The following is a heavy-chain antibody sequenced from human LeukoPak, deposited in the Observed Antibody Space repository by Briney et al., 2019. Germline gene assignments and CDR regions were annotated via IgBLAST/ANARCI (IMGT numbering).Heavy chain of an antibody. CDR2: ISISSSYI. Sequence: GGSLRLSCAASGFTFSSYSMNWVRQAPGKGLEWVSSISISSSYIYYADSVKGRFTISRDNAKNSLYLQMNSLRAGDTAVYYCARVLNSVPNDYWGQGTLVTVSS. J-gene: IGHJ4*02. CDR3: ARVLNSVPNDY. CDR1: GFTFSSYS. D-gene: IGHD4-23*01. V-gene: IGHV3-21*01.